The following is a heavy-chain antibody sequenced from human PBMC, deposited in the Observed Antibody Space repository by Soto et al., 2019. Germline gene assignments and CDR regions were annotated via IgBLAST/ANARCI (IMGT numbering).Heavy chain of an antibody. Sequence: GASVKVSCKASGYTFTGYYMHWVRQAPGQGLEWIGWINPNIGDTNYAEKFQGRVTMTRDTSISTGYMELSRLTSDDTAVYYCARAPHGMDVWGQGTTVTVSS. V-gene: IGHV1-2*02. CDR1: GYTFTGYY. CDR3: ARAPHGMDV. CDR2: INPNIGDT. J-gene: IGHJ6*02.